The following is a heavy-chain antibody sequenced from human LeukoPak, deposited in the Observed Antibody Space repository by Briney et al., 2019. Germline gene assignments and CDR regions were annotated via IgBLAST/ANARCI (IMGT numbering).Heavy chain of an antibody. D-gene: IGHD3-22*01. J-gene: IGHJ6*03. CDR2: IYYSGST. V-gene: IGHV4-59*08. Sequence: SETLSLTCTVSGGSISSYYWSWIRQPPGKGLEWIGYIYYSGSTNYNPSLKSRVTISVDTSKDQFSLKLSSVTAADTAVYYCARLHDSSGYRDLRNYYMNVWGKGTTVTVSS. CDR3: ARLHDSSGYRDLRNYYMNV. CDR1: GGSISSYY.